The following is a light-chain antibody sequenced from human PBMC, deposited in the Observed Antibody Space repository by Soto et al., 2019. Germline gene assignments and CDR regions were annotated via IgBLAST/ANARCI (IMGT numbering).Light chain of an antibody. CDR2: VAS. V-gene: IGKV3-20*01. CDR1: QSVSSSY. Sequence: EIVLTQSPGTLSLSPGERATLSCRASQSVSSSYLAWYQQKPGQAPRLLIYVASSRATGIPDRFSGSGSGTDFTLTISRLEPEDFAGYYCQQYGSSPPRYTLGQGTKLEIK. J-gene: IGKJ2*01. CDR3: QQYGSSPPRYT.